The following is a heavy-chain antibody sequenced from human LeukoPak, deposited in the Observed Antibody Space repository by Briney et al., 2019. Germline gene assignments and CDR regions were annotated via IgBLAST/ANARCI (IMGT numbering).Heavy chain of an antibody. V-gene: IGHV4-34*01. CDR1: GGSFSGYY. J-gene: IGHJ5*02. CDR2: INHSGST. Sequence: SETLSLTCAVYGGSFSGYYWSWIRQPPGKGLEWIGEINHSGSTNYNPSLKSRVTISVDTSKHQFSLKLSSVTAADTAVYYCARGVPAIVVVTARNWFDPWGQGTLVTVSS. D-gene: IGHD2-21*02. CDR3: ARGVPAIVVVTARNWFDP.